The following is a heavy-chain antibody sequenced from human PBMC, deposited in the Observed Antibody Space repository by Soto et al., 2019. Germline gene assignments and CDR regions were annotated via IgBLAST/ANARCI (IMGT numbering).Heavy chain of an antibody. CDR1: GFTFISYA. J-gene: IGHJ4*02. D-gene: IGHD2-2*01. V-gene: IGHV3-23*01. CDR2: TSANGQGI. CDR3: AKDRNHPPDQFHY. Sequence: WGSLRIACAASGFTFISYAMSLVRQAPGKGLECVSATSANGQGIYYADSVRGRFNISRDNSKKTIFLHMDSLSAEDTAVYYCAKDRNHPPDQFHYWGQGTLVTVSS.